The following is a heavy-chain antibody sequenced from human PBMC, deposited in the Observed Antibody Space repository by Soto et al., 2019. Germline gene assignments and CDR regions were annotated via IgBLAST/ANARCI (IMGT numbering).Heavy chain of an antibody. CDR2: ISAYNGNT. CDR1: GYTFTSYG. J-gene: IGHJ4*02. D-gene: IGHD5-12*01. CDR3: AREGDGYNGLRYAGY. Sequence: ASVKVSCKASGYTFTSYGISWVRQAPGQGLEWMGWISAYNGNTNYAQKLQGRVTMATDTSTSTAYMELRSLRSDDTAVYYCAREGDGYNGLRYAGYWGQGTLVTVSS. V-gene: IGHV1-18*01.